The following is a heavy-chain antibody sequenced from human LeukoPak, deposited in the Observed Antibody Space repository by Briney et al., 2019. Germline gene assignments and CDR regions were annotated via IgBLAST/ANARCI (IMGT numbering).Heavy chain of an antibody. CDR1: GDSISSGDYY. CDR3: ASYYGSGSYPLFNY. Sequence: PSETLSLTCTVSGDSISSGDYYWSWIRQPPGTGLEWIGYIYCSGSTHYNPSLKSRITISVDTSKNQFSLKLSSVTAADTAVYYCASYYGSGSYPLFNYWGQGTLVTVSS. D-gene: IGHD3-10*01. CDR2: IYCSGST. J-gene: IGHJ4*02. V-gene: IGHV4-30-4*01.